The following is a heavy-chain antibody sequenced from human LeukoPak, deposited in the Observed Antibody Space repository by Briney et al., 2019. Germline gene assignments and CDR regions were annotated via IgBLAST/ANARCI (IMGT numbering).Heavy chain of an antibody. CDR3: ARDIPMDV. CDR2: ISYDGSNK. D-gene: IGHD2-21*01. V-gene: IGHV3-30*03. J-gene: IGHJ6*04. CDR1: GFTFSSYG. Sequence: GRSLRLSCAASGFTFSSYGMHWVRQAPGKGLEWVAVISYDGSNKYYADSVKGRFTISRDNSKNTLYLQMNSLRAEDTAVYYCARDIPMDVWGKGTTVTVSS.